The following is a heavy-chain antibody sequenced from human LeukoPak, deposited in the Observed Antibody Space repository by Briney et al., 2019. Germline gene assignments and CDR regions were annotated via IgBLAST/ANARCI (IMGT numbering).Heavy chain of an antibody. CDR1: GFTFDDYG. CDR3: ARRRYSGSSQHFDY. CDR2: INWNGGST. D-gene: IGHD1-26*01. J-gene: IGHJ4*02. Sequence: GGSLRLSCAASGFTFDDYGMSWVRQAPGKGLEWVSGINWNGGSTGYADSGKGRFTISRDNAKNSLYLQMNSLRAEDTAVYYCARRRYSGSSQHFDYWGQGTLVTVSS. V-gene: IGHV3-20*04.